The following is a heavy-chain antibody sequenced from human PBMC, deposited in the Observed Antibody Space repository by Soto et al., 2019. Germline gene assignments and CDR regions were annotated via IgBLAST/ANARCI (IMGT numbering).Heavy chain of an antibody. CDR3: ASTPAYCGGDCYSDY. V-gene: IGHV3-23*01. Sequence: GESLKISCAASGFTFSSYDMSWVRQAPGKGLEWVSAISGSGGSTYYADSVKGRFTISRDNSKNTLYLQMNSLRAEDTAVYYCASTPAYCGGDCYSDYWGQGTLVTVPS. CDR1: GFTFSSYD. J-gene: IGHJ4*02. CDR2: ISGSGGST. D-gene: IGHD2-21*02.